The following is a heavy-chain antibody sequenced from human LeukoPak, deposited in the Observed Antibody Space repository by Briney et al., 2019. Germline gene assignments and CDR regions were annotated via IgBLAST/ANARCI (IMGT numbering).Heavy chain of an antibody. CDR2: ISGSGGST. J-gene: IGHJ3*02. CDR1: GFTFSSYA. Sequence: GGSLRLSCAASGFTFSSYAMSWVRQAPGKGLEWVSAISGSGGSTYYADSVKGRFTISRDNSKNTLYLQMNSLRAEDTAVYYCANKYSGYESSSAFDIWGQGTMVTVSS. CDR3: ANKYSGYESSSAFDI. V-gene: IGHV3-23*01. D-gene: IGHD5-12*01.